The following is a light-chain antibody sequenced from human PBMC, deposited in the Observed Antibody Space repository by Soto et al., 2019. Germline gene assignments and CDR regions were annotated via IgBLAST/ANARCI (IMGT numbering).Light chain of an antibody. J-gene: IGKJ4*01. Sequence: ECVFSHAPGTIPLSPVSRGTLSSRASQSVSSYLAWYQQKPGQAPRLLIHDASPRATGVPARFSASGSGTDFTLTISSLEPEDFAIYYCQQRKDWPRAFGGGTKVDIK. CDR2: DAS. CDR3: QQRKDWPRA. V-gene: IGKV3-11*01. CDR1: QSVSSY.